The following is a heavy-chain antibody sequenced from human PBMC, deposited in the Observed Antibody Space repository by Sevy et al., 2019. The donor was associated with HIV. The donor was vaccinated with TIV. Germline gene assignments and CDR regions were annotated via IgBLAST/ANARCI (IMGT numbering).Heavy chain of an antibody. CDR2: FSFGSGRI. V-gene: IGHV3-23*01. D-gene: IGHD2-8*01. CDR3: AREGCTKPHDY. Sequence: GGSLRLSCAASGFTFAKYSMSWVRQAPRKGLEWVSTFSFGSGRINYADSVKGRFTISRDDSKNTLYLQMSSLRAEDTAVYYCAREGCTKPHDYWGQGTLVTVSS. CDR1: GFTFAKYS. J-gene: IGHJ4*02.